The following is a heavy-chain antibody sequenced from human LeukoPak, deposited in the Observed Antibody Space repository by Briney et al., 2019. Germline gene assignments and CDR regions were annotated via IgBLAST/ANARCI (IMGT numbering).Heavy chain of an antibody. CDR3: AKLPAWWYHQPDDFDI. CDR2: IWYDGSNK. CDR1: GFTFSSYG. J-gene: IGHJ3*02. V-gene: IGHV3-33*06. D-gene: IGHD2-15*01. Sequence: GGSMRLSCAASGFTFSSYGMHWVRQAPGKGLEWVAVIWYDGSNKYYADSVKGRFTISRDNSKNTLYLQMNRLRAEDTAVYYCAKLPAWWYHQPDDFDIWGQGTMVTVSS.